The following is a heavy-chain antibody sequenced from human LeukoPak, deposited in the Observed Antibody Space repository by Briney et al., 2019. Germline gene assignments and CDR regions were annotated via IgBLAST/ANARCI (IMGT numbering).Heavy chain of an antibody. V-gene: IGHV3-33*08. J-gene: IGHJ6*02. Sequence: GSLRLSCAASGFTFSSYYMSWVRQAPGKGLEWVAVIWYDGSNKYYADSVKGRFTISRDNSKNTLYLQMSSLRAEDTAVYYCARDGGDMVRGVIITSYYYYGMDVWGQGTTVTVSS. CDR3: ARDGGDMVRGVIITSYYYYGMDV. CDR2: IWYDGSNK. CDR1: GFTFSSYY. D-gene: IGHD3-10*01.